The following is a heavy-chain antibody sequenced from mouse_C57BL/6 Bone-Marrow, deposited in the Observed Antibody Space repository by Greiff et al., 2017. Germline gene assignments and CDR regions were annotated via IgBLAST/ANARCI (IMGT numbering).Heavy chain of an antibody. CDR2: INSDGGST. J-gene: IGHJ1*03. Sequence: EVKVVESGGGLVQPGESLKLSCESNEYEFPSHDMSWVRKTPEKRLELVAAINSDGGSTYYPATMERRFTISRDNTKKTLYLQLSSLRSEDTALYYCARLITTVVATDWYFDVWGTGTTVTVSS. CDR3: ARLITTVVATDWYFDV. CDR1: EYEFPSHD. V-gene: IGHV5-2*01. D-gene: IGHD1-1*01.